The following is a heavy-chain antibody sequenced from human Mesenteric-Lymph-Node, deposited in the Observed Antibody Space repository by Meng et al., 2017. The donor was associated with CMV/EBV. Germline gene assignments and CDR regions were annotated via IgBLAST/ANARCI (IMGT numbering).Heavy chain of an antibody. D-gene: IGHD2-15*01. CDR3: ARRDLVHCSGGSCYGKIDY. Sequence: IRSSGYSWSWIRQPPGKGLEWIGYIYHSGSTYYNPSFKTRVIISVDRSKNQFSLKLSSVTAADTAVYYCARRDLVHCSGGSCYGKIDYWGQGTLVTVSS. J-gene: IGHJ4*02. CDR1: IRSSGYS. CDR2: IYHSGST. V-gene: IGHV4-30-2*01.